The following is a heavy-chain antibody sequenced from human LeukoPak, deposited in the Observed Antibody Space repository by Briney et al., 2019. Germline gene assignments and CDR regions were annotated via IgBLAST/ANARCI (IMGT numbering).Heavy chain of an antibody. J-gene: IGHJ4*02. Sequence: ASVKVSCKASGYTFTSYGISWVRQAPGQGLEWMGWISAYNGNTNYAQKLQGRVTMTTDTSTSTAYMELRSLRSDDTAVYYCARDQPIAHFGCSGGSCYGGGIDYWGQGTLVTVSS. V-gene: IGHV1-18*01. CDR3: ARDQPIAHFGCSGGSCYGGGIDY. D-gene: IGHD2-15*01. CDR2: ISAYNGNT. CDR1: GYTFTSYG.